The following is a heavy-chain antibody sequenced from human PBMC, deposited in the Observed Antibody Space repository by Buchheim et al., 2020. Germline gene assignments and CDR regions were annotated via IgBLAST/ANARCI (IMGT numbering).Heavy chain of an antibody. J-gene: IGHJ3*02. CDR3: ARDRDYYDSSGYPTDAFDI. CDR2: IKQDGSEK. CDR1: GFTFSRYW. V-gene: IGHV3-7*01. D-gene: IGHD3-22*01. Sequence: EVQLVESGGGLVQPGGSLRLSCAASGFTFSRYWMSWVRQAPGKGLEWVANIKQDGSEKYYVDSVKGRFTISRDNAKNSLYLQMNSLRAEDTAVYYCARDRDYYDSSGYPTDAFDIWGQGT.